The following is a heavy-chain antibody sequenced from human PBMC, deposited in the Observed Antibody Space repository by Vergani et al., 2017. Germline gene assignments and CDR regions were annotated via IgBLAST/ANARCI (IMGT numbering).Heavy chain of an antibody. CDR3: AIDRGVIWFGELPTPPKGPFDY. D-gene: IGHD3-10*01. Sequence: QVQLVESGGGVVQPGRSLRLSCAASGFTFSSYGMHWVRQAPGKGLEWGAVIWYDGSNKYYADSVKGRFTIARDNSKNTLYLQMNSLRAEDTAVYYWAIDRGVIWFGELPTPPKGPFDYWGQGTLVTVSS. CDR1: GFTFSSYG. J-gene: IGHJ4*02. CDR2: IWYDGSNK. V-gene: IGHV3-33*01.